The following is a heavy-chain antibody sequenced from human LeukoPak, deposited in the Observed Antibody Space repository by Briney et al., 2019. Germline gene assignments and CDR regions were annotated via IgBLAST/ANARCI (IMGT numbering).Heavy chain of an antibody. CDR3: AKDQVISGSEASDI. CDR1: GFTFSSYT. D-gene: IGHD2-21*01. V-gene: IGHV3-23*01. Sequence: GGSLRLSCAASGFTFSSYTMNWVRQAPGKGLEWVSAISGNGVGTYYADSVKGRFTISRDNSWNTLYLQMNSLRAEDTAVYYCAKDQVISGSEASDIWGQGTMVTVSS. CDR2: ISGNGVGT. J-gene: IGHJ3*02.